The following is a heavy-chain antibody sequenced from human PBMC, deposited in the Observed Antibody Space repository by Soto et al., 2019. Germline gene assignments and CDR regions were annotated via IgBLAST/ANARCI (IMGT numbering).Heavy chain of an antibody. V-gene: IGHV1-18*01. Sequence: QAQLVQSGGEVKKPGASVKVSCKASGYSFTNYGITWVRQAPGQGFEWMGWISAYNGDTNYAKKLQGRVTMTTDASTSTAYLDLRSLRSDATLVYYCARDRGVAPPVAGNTHYYYHMDVWGKGTTVTVSS. CDR1: GYSFTNYG. CDR2: ISAYNGDT. CDR3: ARDRGVAPPVAGNTHYYYHMDV. J-gene: IGHJ6*03. D-gene: IGHD6-13*01.